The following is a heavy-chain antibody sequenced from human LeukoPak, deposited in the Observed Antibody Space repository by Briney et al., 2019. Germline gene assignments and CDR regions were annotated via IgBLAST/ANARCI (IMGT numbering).Heavy chain of an antibody. D-gene: IGHD4-23*01. V-gene: IGHV3-9*01. J-gene: IGHJ6*02. CDR3: AKDTGGNGAYFYAMDV. CDR1: GFAFHNYA. Sequence: GRSLRLSCVGSGFAFHNYAMPWVRRPPGKGLEWVSAINRNRDTKAYADSVKGRFTISRDRARNSLYLQMDSLRPEDTALYYCAKDTGGNGAYFYAMDVWGQGTSVTVSS. CDR2: INRNRDTK.